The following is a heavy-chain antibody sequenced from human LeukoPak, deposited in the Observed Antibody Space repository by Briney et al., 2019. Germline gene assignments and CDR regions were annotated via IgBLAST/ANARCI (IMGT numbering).Heavy chain of an antibody. CDR3: ASGIYYASVPTWSPV. V-gene: IGHV3-21*01. CDR2: ISCGREYI. Sequence: GGSLTLSCAASVFIFSTYSMNWVGQTPGKGVEWVSSISCGREYIYYTDSVKGRFTISRDNAKHSLYLQMSSLRADDTAVYYCASGIYYASVPTWSPVWGQGTLVTVS. J-gene: IGHJ4*02. D-gene: IGHD3-10*01. CDR1: VFIFSTYS.